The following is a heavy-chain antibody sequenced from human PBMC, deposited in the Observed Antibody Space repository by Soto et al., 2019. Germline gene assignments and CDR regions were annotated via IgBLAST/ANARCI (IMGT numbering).Heavy chain of an antibody. CDR3: TPLALKYSSGWYEFSD. D-gene: IGHD6-19*01. Sequence: EVQLVESGGGLVKPGGSLRLSCAASGFTFSNVWMNWVRQAPGKGLEWVGRIKSKTDGGTTDYAAPVKGRFTISRDDSKNTRYLQINSLKTADTAVYYCTPLALKYSSGWYEFSDWGQGTLVTVSS. V-gene: IGHV3-15*07. CDR1: GFTFSNVW. CDR2: IKSKTDGGTT. J-gene: IGHJ4*02.